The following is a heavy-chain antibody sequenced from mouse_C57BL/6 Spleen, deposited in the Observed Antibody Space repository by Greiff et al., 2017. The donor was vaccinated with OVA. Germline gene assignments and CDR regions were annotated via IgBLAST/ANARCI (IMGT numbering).Heavy chain of an antibody. D-gene: IGHD3-2*02. CDR1: GFTFSSYA. CDR3: ARDRGRLRLVNYYPMDY. Sequence: EVKLMESGGGLVKPGGSLKLSCAASGFTFSSYAMSWVRQTPEKRLEWVATISDGGSYTYYPDNVKGRFTISRDNAKNNLYLQMSHLKSEDTAMYYCARDRGRLRLVNYYPMDYWGQGTSVTVSS. J-gene: IGHJ4*01. CDR2: ISDGGSYT. V-gene: IGHV5-4*01.